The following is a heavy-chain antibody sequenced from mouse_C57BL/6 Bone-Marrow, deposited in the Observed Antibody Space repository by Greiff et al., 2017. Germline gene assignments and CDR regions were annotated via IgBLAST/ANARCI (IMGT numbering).Heavy chain of an antibody. J-gene: IGHJ3*01. CDR3: ARHPGYGGPWFAY. CDR1: GFTFSSYG. CDR2: VSSGGSYT. D-gene: IGHD2-2*01. V-gene: IGHV5-6*01. Sequence: EVQRVESGGDLVKPGGSLKLSCAASGFTFSSYGMSWVRQTPDKRLEWVATVSSGGSYTYYPDSVKGRFPISRDTAKNTLYLQMSSLKSEDTAMYYCARHPGYGGPWFAYWGQGTLVTVSA.